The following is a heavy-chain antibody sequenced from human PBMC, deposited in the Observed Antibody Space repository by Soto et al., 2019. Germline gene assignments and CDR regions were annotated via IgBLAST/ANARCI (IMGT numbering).Heavy chain of an antibody. CDR3: ARSPTTVTSDY. CDR2: INHSGST. D-gene: IGHD4-17*01. CDR1: GGSFSGYY. Sequence: PSETLSLTCAVYGGSFSGYYWSWIRQPPGKGLEWIGEINHSGSTNYNPSLKSRVTISVDTSKNQFSLKLSSVTAADTAVYYCARSPTTVTSDYWGQGTLVTVSS. J-gene: IGHJ4*02. V-gene: IGHV4-34*01.